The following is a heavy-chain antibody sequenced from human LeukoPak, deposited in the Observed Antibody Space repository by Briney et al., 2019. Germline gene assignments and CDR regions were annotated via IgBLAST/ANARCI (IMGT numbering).Heavy chain of an antibody. V-gene: IGHV1-18*01. CDR1: GYTFTSYG. CDR2: ISAYNGNT. Sequence: ASVKVSCKASGYTFTSYGINWVRQASGQGLEWMGWISAYNGNTNYAQKFQGRVTMTTDTSTSTAYMELRSLRSDDTAVCYCAFRGYTYGPFDYWGQGTLVIVSS. CDR3: AFRGYTYGPFDY. D-gene: IGHD5-18*01. J-gene: IGHJ4*02.